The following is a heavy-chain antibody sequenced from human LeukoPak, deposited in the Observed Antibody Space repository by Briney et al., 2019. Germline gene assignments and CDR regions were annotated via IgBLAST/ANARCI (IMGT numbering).Heavy chain of an antibody. CDR3: ASLMYSSGWLAYDY. Sequence: PSETLSLTCTVSGYSISSGYYWGWIRQPPGKGLEWIGSIYHSGSTYYNPSLKSRVTISVDTSKNQFSLKLRSVTAADTAVYYCASLMYSSGWLAYDYWGQGTLVTVSS. CDR1: GYSISSGYY. D-gene: IGHD6-19*01. V-gene: IGHV4-38-2*02. J-gene: IGHJ4*02. CDR2: IYHSGST.